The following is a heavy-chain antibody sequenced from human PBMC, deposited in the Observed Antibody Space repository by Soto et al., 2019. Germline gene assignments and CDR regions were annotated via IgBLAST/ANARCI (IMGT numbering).Heavy chain of an antibody. J-gene: IGHJ4*02. D-gene: IGHD6-13*01. V-gene: IGHV3-48*02. CDR3: ARSAAAAGTFDY. Sequence: EVQLVESGGGLVQPGGSLRLSCAASGFTFSSYSMNWVRQAPGKGLEWVSYISSSSSTIYYADSVKGQFTITRDNAKNALYLQMNSLRDEDTAVYYCARSAAAAGTFDYWGQGTLVTVSS. CDR2: ISSSSSTI. CDR1: GFTFSSYS.